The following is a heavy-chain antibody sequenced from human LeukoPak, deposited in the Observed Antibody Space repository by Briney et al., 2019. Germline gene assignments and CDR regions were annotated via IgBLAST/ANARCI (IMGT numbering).Heavy chain of an antibody. Sequence: ASVKVSCKASGYTFTSYGISWVRQAPGQGLEWMGWISAYNGNTNDAQKLQGRVTMTTDTSTSTAYMELRSLRSDDTAVYYCARDPQQWLVLDAFDIWGQGTMVTVSS. CDR2: ISAYNGNT. V-gene: IGHV1-18*01. CDR3: ARDPQQWLVLDAFDI. D-gene: IGHD6-19*01. CDR1: GYTFTSYG. J-gene: IGHJ3*02.